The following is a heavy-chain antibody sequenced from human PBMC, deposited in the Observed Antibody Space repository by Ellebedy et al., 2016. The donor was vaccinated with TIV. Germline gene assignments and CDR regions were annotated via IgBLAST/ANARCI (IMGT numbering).Heavy chain of an antibody. CDR2: ISSSSSYI. Sequence: GGSLRLXFAASGFTFSSYSMNWVRQAPGKGLEWVSSISSSSSYIYYADSVKGRFTISRDNAKNSLYLQMNSLRAEDTAVYYCARDAFGAFDIWGQGTMVTVSS. V-gene: IGHV3-21*01. D-gene: IGHD3-16*01. CDR3: ARDAFGAFDI. J-gene: IGHJ3*02. CDR1: GFTFSSYS.